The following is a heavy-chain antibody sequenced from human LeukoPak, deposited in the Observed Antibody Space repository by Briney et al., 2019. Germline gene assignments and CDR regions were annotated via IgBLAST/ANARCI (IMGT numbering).Heavy chain of an antibody. Sequence: ASVKVSCKVSGYTLTELSVHWVRQAPGKGLEWMENFDPKDGDTIYAQRFQGRVTMTEDTSTHTAYMELSSLRSEDTAVYYCARDYYSYGSPFPPFFDYWGQGTLVTVSS. CDR1: GYTLTELS. V-gene: IGHV1-24*01. J-gene: IGHJ4*02. CDR2: FDPKDGDT. CDR3: ARDYYSYGSPFPPFFDY. D-gene: IGHD5-18*01.